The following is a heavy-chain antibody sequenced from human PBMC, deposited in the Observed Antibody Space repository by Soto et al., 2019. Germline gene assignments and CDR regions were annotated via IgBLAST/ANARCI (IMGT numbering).Heavy chain of an antibody. V-gene: IGHV3-15*01. J-gene: IGHJ6*02. CDR1: GFTFSNAW. Sequence: LRLSCAASGFTFSNAWMSWVRQAPGKGLEWVGRIKSKTDGGTTDYAAPVKGRFTISRDDSKNTLYLQMNSLKTEDTAVYYCTTEDTRYSGSYGEDYYYYGMDVWGQGTTVTSP. CDR3: TTEDTRYSGSYGEDYYYYGMDV. D-gene: IGHD1-26*01. CDR2: IKSKTDGGTT.